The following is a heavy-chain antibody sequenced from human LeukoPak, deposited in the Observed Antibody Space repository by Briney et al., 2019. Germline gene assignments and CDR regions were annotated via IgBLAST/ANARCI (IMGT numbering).Heavy chain of an antibody. Sequence: SETLSLTCTVSGGSISSSRYYWGWIRQPPGKGLEWIGSIYYSGSTYYNPSLKSRVTISVDTSKNQFSLKLSSVTAADTAVYYCARHSIVGATRDYWGQGTLVTVSS. CDR2: IYYSGST. V-gene: IGHV4-39*01. J-gene: IGHJ4*02. CDR1: GGSISSSRYY. D-gene: IGHD1-26*01. CDR3: ARHSIVGATRDY.